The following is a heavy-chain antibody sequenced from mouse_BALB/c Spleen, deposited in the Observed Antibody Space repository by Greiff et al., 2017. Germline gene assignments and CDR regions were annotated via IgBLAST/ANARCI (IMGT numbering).Heavy chain of an antibody. CDR2: ISSGGSYT. J-gene: IGHJ2*01. V-gene: IGHV5-6*01. Sequence: EVQLVESGGGLVKPGGSLKLSCAASGFTFSSYAMSWVRQTPDKRLEWVATISSGGSYTYYPDSVKGRFTISRDNARNTLYLQMSSLKSEDTAMYYCARQGDGNFPFDYWGQGTTLTVSA. CDR3: ARQGDGNFPFDY. D-gene: IGHD2-1*01. CDR1: GFTFSSYA.